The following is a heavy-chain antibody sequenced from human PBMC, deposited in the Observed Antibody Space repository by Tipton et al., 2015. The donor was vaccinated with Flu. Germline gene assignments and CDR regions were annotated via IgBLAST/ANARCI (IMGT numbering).Heavy chain of an antibody. Sequence: GSLRLSCAASGFTLSSYWMTWVRQAPGKGLEWVANIKQDGSKKYYVDSVKGRFTISRDNAKNSLYLQMNSLRGDDSAVYYCARAVGGSGSYWGQGTLVTVSS. CDR3: ARAVGGSGSY. J-gene: IGHJ4*02. CDR2: IKQDGSKK. CDR1: GFTLSSYW. D-gene: IGHD3-10*01. V-gene: IGHV3-7*01.